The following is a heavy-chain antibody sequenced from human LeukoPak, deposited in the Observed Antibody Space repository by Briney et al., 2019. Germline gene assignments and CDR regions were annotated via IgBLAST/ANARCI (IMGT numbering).Heavy chain of an antibody. CDR2: ISGTGSDT. J-gene: IGHJ4*02. V-gene: IGHV3-23*01. D-gene: IGHD5-18*01. CDR3: AKDLANGYSNDY. CDR1: GVTFSSYA. Sequence: GGSLRLSCAASGVTFSSYAMSLVRQAPGKGLEWVSAISGTGSDTYHADSVKGRFTISRDNSRNTLYLQMNTLRAEDTAVYYCAKDLANGYSNDYWGQGTLVTVSS.